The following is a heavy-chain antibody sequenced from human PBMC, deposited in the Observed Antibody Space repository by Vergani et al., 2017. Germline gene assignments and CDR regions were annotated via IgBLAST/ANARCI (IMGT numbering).Heavy chain of an antibody. J-gene: IGHJ4*02. V-gene: IGHV4-34*01. CDR1: GGSFSGYY. CDR3: ARPGEDYYYDSSAFDY. Sequence: QVQLQQWGAGLLKPSETLSLTCAVYGGSFSGYYWSWIRQPPGKGLEWIGEINHSGSTNYNPSLKSRVTISVDTSKNQFSLKLSSVTAADTAVYYCARPGEDYYYDSSAFDYWGQGTLVTVSS. CDR2: INHSGST. D-gene: IGHD3-22*01.